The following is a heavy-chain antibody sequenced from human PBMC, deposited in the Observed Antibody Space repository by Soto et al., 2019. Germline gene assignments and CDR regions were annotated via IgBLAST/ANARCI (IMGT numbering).Heavy chain of an antibody. J-gene: IGHJ4*02. CDR3: ARDPANLALAVAYFDS. CDR2: ISHTGRT. V-gene: IGHV4-38-2*02. D-gene: IGHD2-15*01. CDR1: GSSITNSFY. Sequence: LSLTCRVSGSSITNSFYWGWIRQSPEKGLEWIGSISHTGRTSYNPSLKSRVSISVDTSKNQFSLTLTSVTAADTAVYYCARDPANLALAVAYFDSWGQGTLVTVSS.